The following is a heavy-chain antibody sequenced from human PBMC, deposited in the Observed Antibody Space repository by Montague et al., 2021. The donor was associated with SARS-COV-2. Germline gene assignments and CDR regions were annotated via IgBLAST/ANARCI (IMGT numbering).Heavy chain of an antibody. Sequence: SLRLSCATSGFYFTGHAMSWVRQAPGKGLEWVSGISIRGDKTYYAESVRGRFTISRDNSRDTVFLQMRSLRVEDTAVYYCANEEVPNDYWGQGTLVTVAS. CDR1: GFYFTGHA. CDR3: ANEEVPNDY. CDR2: ISIRGDKT. J-gene: IGHJ4*02. V-gene: IGHV3-23*01.